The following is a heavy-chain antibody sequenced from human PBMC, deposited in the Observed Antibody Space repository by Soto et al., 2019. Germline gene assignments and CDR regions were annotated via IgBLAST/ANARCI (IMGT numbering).Heavy chain of an antibody. J-gene: IGHJ6*02. CDR3: AIDHLILPAHDFFYGSDV. D-gene: IGHD2-21*02. CDR2: IPQDGSDG. Sequence: PGGSLRLSCKVSGFTLSMYSMTWVRQAPGKGLEWVAKIPQDGSDGHYLDSVKGRFTISRDNAKNSVYLQMNSLRADDTAVYYCAIDHLILPAHDFFYGSDVWGQGAKVTGSS. V-gene: IGHV3-7*03. CDR1: GFTLSMYS.